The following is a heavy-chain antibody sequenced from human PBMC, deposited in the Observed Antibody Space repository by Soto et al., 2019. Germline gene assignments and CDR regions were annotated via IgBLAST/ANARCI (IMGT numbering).Heavy chain of an antibody. V-gene: IGHV3-13*01. J-gene: IGHJ6*02. D-gene: IGHD6-6*01. CDR3: AREGVNSSSSDQYYYYYYGMDV. Sequence: GGSLRLSCAASGFTFSSYDMHWVRQATGKGLEWVSAIGTAGDTYYPGSVKGRFTISRENVKNSLYLQMNSLRAEDTAVYYCAREGVNSSSSDQYYYYYYGMDVWGQGTTVTVSS. CDR1: GFTFSSYD. CDR2: IGTAGDT.